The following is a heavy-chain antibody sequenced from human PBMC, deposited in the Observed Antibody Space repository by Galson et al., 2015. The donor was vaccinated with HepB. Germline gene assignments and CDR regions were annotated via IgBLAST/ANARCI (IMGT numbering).Heavy chain of an antibody. D-gene: IGHD7-27*01. V-gene: IGHV3-15*01. CDR2: IKSETDGGTT. Sequence: SLRLSCAASGFTFNNAWMSWVRQAPGKGLEWVGHIKSETDGGTTDYTAPVKGRFTISRDDSQNTLYLQMNTLKTEDTAVYYCTTAPPGLGIAWGQGTLVPVSS. CDR1: GFTFNNAW. J-gene: IGHJ5*02. CDR3: TTAPPGLGIA.